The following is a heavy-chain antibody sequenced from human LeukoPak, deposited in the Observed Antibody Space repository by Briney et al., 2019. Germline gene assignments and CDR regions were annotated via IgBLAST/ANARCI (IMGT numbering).Heavy chain of an antibody. CDR3: ARGYDYVRGVDY. D-gene: IGHD3-16*01. Sequence: ASVKVSSNASGYTFTSYDINWVRQATGQELEWMGWMNPNSGNTGYAQKFQGKVTMTRSTSISTAYMELSSLRSEDTAVYYCARGYDYVRGVDYWGQGTLVTVSS. V-gene: IGHV1-8*01. CDR1: GYTFTSYD. CDR2: MNPNSGNT. J-gene: IGHJ4*02.